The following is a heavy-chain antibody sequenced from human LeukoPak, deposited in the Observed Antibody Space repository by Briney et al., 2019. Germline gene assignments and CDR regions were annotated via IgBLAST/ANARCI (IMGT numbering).Heavy chain of an antibody. V-gene: IGHV4-30-2*01. Sequence: PSQTLSLTCTVSGDSINSGGYYWSWIRQPPGKGLEWIGYIYPSGSTYFNPSLKSRVTMSVDRSKNQVSLKVSSVTAADTAVYYCARETHSLYDYDYYYMDVWGKGTTVTVSS. J-gene: IGHJ6*03. CDR1: GDSINSGGYY. CDR3: ARETHSLYDYDYYYMDV. D-gene: IGHD5-12*01. CDR2: IYPSGST.